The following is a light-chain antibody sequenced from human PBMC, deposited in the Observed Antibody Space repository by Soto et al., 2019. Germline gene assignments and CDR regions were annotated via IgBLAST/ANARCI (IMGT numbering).Light chain of an antibody. Sequence: EIVLTQSPGTLSLSPGERATLSCRASQSVSSSYLAWYQQKPGQAPRLLIYGASSRATGIPDRFSGSGSGTDFTLTISRLEPQDFEVHYCQQYGSSPPTFGKGTKVDI. V-gene: IGKV3-20*01. CDR2: GAS. J-gene: IGKJ1*01. CDR1: QSVSSSY. CDR3: QQYGSSPPT.